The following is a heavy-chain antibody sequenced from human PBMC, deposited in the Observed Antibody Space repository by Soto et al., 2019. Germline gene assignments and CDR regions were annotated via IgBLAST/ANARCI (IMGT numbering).Heavy chain of an antibody. Sequence: KTSETLSLTCTVSGGSISSRNWWSWLRQSPTKGLEWIGEIYQSGSTNYNPSLESRVTISVDKSKNQFSLELTSLTAADTAVYYCAKDRLWGSADRGAPDDFEVWGQGTMVT. J-gene: IGHJ3*01. D-gene: IGHD3-10*01. CDR1: GGSISSRNW. V-gene: IGHV4-4*02. CDR2: IYQSGST. CDR3: AKDRLWGSADRGAPDDFEV.